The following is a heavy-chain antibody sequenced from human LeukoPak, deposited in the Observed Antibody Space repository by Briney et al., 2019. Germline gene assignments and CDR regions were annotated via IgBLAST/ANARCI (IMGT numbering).Heavy chain of an antibody. CDR1: GGSISAYY. D-gene: IGHD4-17*01. CDR3: ARGRGDYVRWYFDL. V-gene: IGHV4-59*01. CDR2: IYSTGST. Sequence: SSETLSLTCTLSGGSISAYYWSWIRHPPGRGLEWIGYIYSTGSTNYNPSLASRVTIPVDTSKNQSSLKLSSVTAADTAVYYCARGRGDYVRWYFDLWGRGTLVTVSS. J-gene: IGHJ2*01.